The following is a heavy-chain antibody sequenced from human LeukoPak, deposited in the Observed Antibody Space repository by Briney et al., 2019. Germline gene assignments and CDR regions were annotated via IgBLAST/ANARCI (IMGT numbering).Heavy chain of an antibody. CDR1: GYTFTSYG. J-gene: IGHJ4*02. CDR3: ARDVPYCSSTSCYRSFDY. Sequence: ASVKVSCKASGYTFTSYGISWVRQAPGQGLEWMGWISAYNGNTNYAQKLQGRVTMTTDTSTSTAYMELRSLRSDDTAVYYCARDVPYCSSTSCYRSFDYWGQGTLVTVSS. D-gene: IGHD2-2*01. CDR2: ISAYNGNT. V-gene: IGHV1-18*01.